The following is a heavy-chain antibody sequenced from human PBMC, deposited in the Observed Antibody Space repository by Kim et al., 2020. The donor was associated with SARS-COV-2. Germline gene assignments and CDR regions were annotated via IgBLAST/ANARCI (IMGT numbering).Heavy chain of an antibody. CDR3: ARHQRGYSGYRMAFDI. Sequence: SETLSLTCTVSGGSISSYYWSWIRQPPGKGLEWIGYIYYSGSTNYNPSLKSRVTISVDTSKNQFSLKLSSVTAADTAVYYCARHQRGYSGYRMAFDIWGQGTMVTVSS. V-gene: IGHV4-59*08. CDR2: IYYSGST. J-gene: IGHJ3*02. CDR1: GGSISSYY. D-gene: IGHD5-12*01.